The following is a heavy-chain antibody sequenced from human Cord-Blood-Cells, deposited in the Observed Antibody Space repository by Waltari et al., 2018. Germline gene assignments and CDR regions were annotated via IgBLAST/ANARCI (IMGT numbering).Heavy chain of an antibody. CDR1: GFSLSNARMG. D-gene: IGHD3-10*01. V-gene: IGHV2-26*01. Sequence: QVTLKESGPVLVKPTETLTLTCTVSGFSLSNARMGVSWIRQPPGKALEWLAHIFSNDEKSYSTALKSRLTISKDTSKSQVVLTMTNMDPVDTATYYCARNFGYYYGSGGGFDIWGQGTMVTVSS. J-gene: IGHJ3*02. CDR3: ARNFGYYYGSGGGFDI. CDR2: IFSNDEK.